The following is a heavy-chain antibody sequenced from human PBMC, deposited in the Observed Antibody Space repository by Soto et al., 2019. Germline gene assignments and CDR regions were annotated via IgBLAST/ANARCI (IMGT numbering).Heavy chain of an antibody. Sequence: QVQRVQSGAEVKKPGASVKVSCKASGYTFTSYGISWVRQAPGQGLEWMGWISAYIGNTNYAQKLQGRVTLTTDTATRTAYMELRSLRSDDTAVYYCARDREVVPSYYYGMDVWGQGTTVTVSS. D-gene: IGHD2-15*01. CDR1: GYTFTSYG. CDR3: ARDREVVPSYYYGMDV. J-gene: IGHJ6*02. V-gene: IGHV1-18*01. CDR2: ISAYIGNT.